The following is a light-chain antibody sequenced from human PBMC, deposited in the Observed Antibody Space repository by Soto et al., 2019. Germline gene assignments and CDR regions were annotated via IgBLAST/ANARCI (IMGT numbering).Light chain of an antibody. CDR1: SSDVGGYNH. J-gene: IGLJ2*01. CDR3: CSYTRLSTVV. CDR2: AVS. Sequence: QSVLTQPASVSGSPGQSITISCTGTSSDVGGYNHVSWYQHSPGKAPKLILFAVSDRPLGVSHRFSGSKSGNTASLTISGLQAEDEADYYCCSYTRLSTVVFGGGTKLTVL. V-gene: IGLV2-14*01.